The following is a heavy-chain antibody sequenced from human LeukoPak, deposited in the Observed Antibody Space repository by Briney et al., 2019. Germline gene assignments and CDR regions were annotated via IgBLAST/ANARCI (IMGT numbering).Heavy chain of an antibody. CDR2: IYYSGST. J-gene: IGHJ4*02. CDR1: GDSISGYY. Sequence: SETLSLTCTVSGDSISGYYWSWIRQPPGKGLEWIGYIYYSGSTNYNPSLKSRVTISVDTSKNQFSLKLSSVTAADTAVYYCARHLGGYYFDYWGQGTLVTVSS. V-gene: IGHV4-59*08. D-gene: IGHD3-16*01. CDR3: ARHLGGYYFDY.